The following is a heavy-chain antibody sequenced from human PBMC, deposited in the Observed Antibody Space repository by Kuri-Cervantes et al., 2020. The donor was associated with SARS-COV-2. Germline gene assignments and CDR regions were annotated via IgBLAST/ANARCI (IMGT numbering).Heavy chain of an antibody. CDR2: IYASVTT. CDR1: GGSISSPTYY. CDR3: ARDGHWSIAYAFDI. J-gene: IGHJ3*02. Sequence: ESLKISCTVSGGSISSPTYYWSWIRQPAGKGLEWIGYIYASVTTKYNPSLKSRVTISVDTSKNQFSLKLSSVTAADTAVYYCARDGHWSIAYAFDIWGQGTMVTVSS. D-gene: IGHD6-6*01. V-gene: IGHV4-61*10.